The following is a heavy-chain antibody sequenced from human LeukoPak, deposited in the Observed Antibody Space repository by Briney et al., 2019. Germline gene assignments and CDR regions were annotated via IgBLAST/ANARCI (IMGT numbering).Heavy chain of an antibody. J-gene: IGHJ4*02. CDR1: GGSISSGSYY. CDR3: ARADIVATMSPDY. V-gene: IGHV4-61*02. D-gene: IGHD5-12*01. Sequence: SETLSLTCTVSGGSISSGSYYWSWIRQPAGKGLEWIGRIYTSGSTNYNPSLKSRVTISVDTSKNQFSLKLSSVTAADTAVYYCARADIVATMSPDYWGQGTLVTVSS. CDR2: IYTSGST.